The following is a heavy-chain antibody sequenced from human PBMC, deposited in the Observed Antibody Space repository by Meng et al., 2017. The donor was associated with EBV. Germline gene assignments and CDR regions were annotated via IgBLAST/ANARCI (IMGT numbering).Heavy chain of an antibody. V-gene: IGHV1-8*01. CDR3: ARGVGTIFGVVIKNWFDP. CDR1: GYTFNSYD. J-gene: IGHJ5*02. D-gene: IGHD3-3*01. CDR2: MNPNSGNT. Sequence: VRLVQHGPEGKRPGASVKDSCNASGYTFNSYDINWVRQATGQGLEWMGWMNPNSGNTGYAQKFQGRVTMTRNTSISTAYMELSSLRSEDTAVYYCARGVGTIFGVVIKNWFDPWGQGTLVTVSS.